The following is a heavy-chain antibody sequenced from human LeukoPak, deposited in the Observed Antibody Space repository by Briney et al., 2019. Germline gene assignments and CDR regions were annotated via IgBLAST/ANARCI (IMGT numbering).Heavy chain of an antibody. J-gene: IGHJ3*02. V-gene: IGHV4-30-4*07. D-gene: IGHD6-13*01. CDR2: IYYSGST. Sequence: PSETLSLTCAVSGGSISGGGYSWSWIRQPPGKGLEWIGYIYYSGSTYYNPSLKSRVTISVDTSKNQFSLKLSSVTAADTAVYYCARAPSSSWSHDAFDIWGQGTMVTVSS. CDR1: GGSISGGGYS. CDR3: ARAPSSSWSHDAFDI.